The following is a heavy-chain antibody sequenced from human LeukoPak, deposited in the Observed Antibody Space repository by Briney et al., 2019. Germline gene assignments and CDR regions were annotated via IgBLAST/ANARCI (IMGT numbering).Heavy chain of an antibody. V-gene: IGHV3-7*01. CDR1: GFTFSNYW. Sequence: GGSLRLSCAASGFTFSNYWMSWVRQAPGKGLEWVANIKQDGREKYYVDSVRGRFTISRDTSKNTLFLQMNSLRAEDTAVYYCARGQPGVAAAGNLDYWGQGTLVTVSS. J-gene: IGHJ4*02. D-gene: IGHD6-13*01. CDR3: ARGQPGVAAAGNLDY. CDR2: IKQDGREK.